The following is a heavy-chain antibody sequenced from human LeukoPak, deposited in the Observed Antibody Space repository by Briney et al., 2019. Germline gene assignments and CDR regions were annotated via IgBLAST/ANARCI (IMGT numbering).Heavy chain of an antibody. Sequence: GGSLRLSCAASGFTVSSNYMSWVRQAPGKGLEWVSVIYSGGSTYYADSVKGRFTISRDNSKNTLYLQMNSLRAEDTAVYYCARGPFYDSSGYYKDYWGQGTLVTVSS. CDR2: IYSGGST. V-gene: IGHV3-66*01. CDR1: GFTVSSNY. D-gene: IGHD3-22*01. J-gene: IGHJ4*02. CDR3: ARGPFYDSSGYYKDY.